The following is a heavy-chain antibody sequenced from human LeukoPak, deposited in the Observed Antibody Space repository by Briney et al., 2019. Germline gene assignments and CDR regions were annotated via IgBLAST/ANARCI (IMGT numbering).Heavy chain of an antibody. Sequence: SVKVSCKASGGTFSSYAISWVRQAPGQGLEWMGGIIPIFGTANYAQKFQGRVTITADESTSTAYMELSGLRSEDTAVYYCARDGGYSSSSSASFDYWGQGTLVAVSS. V-gene: IGHV1-69*13. CDR1: GGTFSSYA. CDR2: IIPIFGTA. J-gene: IGHJ4*02. D-gene: IGHD6-13*01. CDR3: ARDGGYSSSSSASFDY.